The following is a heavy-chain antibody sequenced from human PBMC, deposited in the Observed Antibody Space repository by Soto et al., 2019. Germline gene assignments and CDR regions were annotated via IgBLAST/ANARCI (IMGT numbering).Heavy chain of an antibody. CDR1: GFTFSSYA. V-gene: IGHV3-23*01. J-gene: IGHJ6*03. CDR3: AKARYCSSTSCYVGGLDYYMDV. D-gene: IGHD2-2*01. Sequence: LTCAASGFTFSSYAMSWVRQAPGKGLEWVSAISGSGGSTYYADSVKGRFTISRDNSKNTLYLQMNSLRAEDTAVYYCAKARYCSSTSCYVGGLDYYMDVWGKGTTVTVSS. CDR2: ISGSGGST.